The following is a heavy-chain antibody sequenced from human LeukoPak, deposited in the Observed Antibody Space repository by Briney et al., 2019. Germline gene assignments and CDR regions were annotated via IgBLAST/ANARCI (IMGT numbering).Heavy chain of an antibody. D-gene: IGHD6-13*01. CDR2: ISAYNGNT. Sequence: ASVKVSCKASGYTFTSYGISWVRQAPGQGLEWMGWISAYNGNTNYAQKLQGRVTMNTDTSTSTAYMELSSLRSEDTSVYYGSRATYSSSWYPNEHSFDLWGQGTMVTVSS. CDR1: GYTFTSYG. V-gene: IGHV1-18*01. CDR3: SRATYSSSWYPNEHSFDL. J-gene: IGHJ3*01.